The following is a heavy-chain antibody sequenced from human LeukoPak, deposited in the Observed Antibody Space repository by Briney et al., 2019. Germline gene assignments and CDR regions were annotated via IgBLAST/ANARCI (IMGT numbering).Heavy chain of an antibody. J-gene: IGHJ6*03. V-gene: IGHV3-30-3*01. CDR1: GFTFSSYA. CDR3: AREGKSDYYYYMDV. CDR2: ISYDGSNK. Sequence: GRSLRLSCAASGFTFSSYAMHWVRQAPGKGLEWVAVISYDGSNKYYADSVKGRFTISRDNSKNTLYLQMNSLRAEDTAVYYCAREGKSDYYYYMDVWGKGTTVTVSS.